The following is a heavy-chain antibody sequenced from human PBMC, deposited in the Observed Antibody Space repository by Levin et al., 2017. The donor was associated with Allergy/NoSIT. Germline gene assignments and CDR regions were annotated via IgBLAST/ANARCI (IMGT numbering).Heavy chain of an antibody. D-gene: IGHD6-13*01. J-gene: IGHJ5*02. V-gene: IGHV4-59*01. Sequence: ASETLSLTCTVSGGSISSYYWSWIRQPPGKGLEWIGYIYYSGSTNYNPSLKSRVTISVDTSKNQFSLKLSSVTAADTAVYYCARLAAGGWFDPWGQGTLVTVSS. CDR2: IYYSGST. CDR1: GGSISSYY. CDR3: ARLAAGGWFDP.